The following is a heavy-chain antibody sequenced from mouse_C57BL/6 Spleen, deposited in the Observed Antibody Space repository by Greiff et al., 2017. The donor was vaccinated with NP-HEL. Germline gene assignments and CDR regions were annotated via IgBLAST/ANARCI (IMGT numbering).Heavy chain of an antibody. CDR1: GYTFTDYE. CDR2: IDPETGGT. J-gene: IGHJ4*01. Sequence: QVQLQQSGAELVRPGASVTLSCKASGYTFTDYEMHWVKQTPVHGLEWIGAIDPETGGTAYNQKFKGKAILTADKSSSTAYMELRSLTSEDSAVYYCTRERVVATEYAMDYWGQGTSVTVSS. D-gene: IGHD1-1*01. CDR3: TRERVVATEYAMDY. V-gene: IGHV1-15*01.